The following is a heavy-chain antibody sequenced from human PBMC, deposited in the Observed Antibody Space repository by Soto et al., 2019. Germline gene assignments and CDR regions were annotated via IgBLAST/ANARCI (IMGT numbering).Heavy chain of an antibody. CDR3: TRGGPLGNYFDY. V-gene: IGHV3-15*07. D-gene: IGHD2-15*01. Sequence: EVQLVESGGGLVMPGGSLRLSCAASGFTLDNAWMNWVRQAPGKGLEWVGRIKRNVDGGTIDYAESVKGRFSISRDDSKNTLYLQMNSLKTEDTAVYYCTRGGPLGNYFDYWGQGTLVAVSS. CDR2: IKRNVDGGTI. CDR1: GFTLDNAW. J-gene: IGHJ4*02.